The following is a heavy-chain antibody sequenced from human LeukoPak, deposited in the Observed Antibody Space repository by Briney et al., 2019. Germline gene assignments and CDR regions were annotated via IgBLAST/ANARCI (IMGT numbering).Heavy chain of an antibody. CDR2: ISGSGDST. CDR3: AKDLVMYYYDSSGYLGGYGAFDI. J-gene: IGHJ3*02. D-gene: IGHD3-22*01. CDR1: GFIFSSYT. Sequence: GGSLRLSCAVSGFIFSSYTMSWVRQAPGKGLEWVSTISGSGDSTYYVDSVKGRFTISRDNSKNTLYLQVNSLRAEDTAVYYCAKDLVMYYYDSSGYLGGYGAFDIWGQGTMVTVSS. V-gene: IGHV3-23*01.